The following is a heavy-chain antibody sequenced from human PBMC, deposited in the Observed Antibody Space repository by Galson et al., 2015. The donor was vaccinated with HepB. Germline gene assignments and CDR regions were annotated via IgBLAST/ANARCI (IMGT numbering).Heavy chain of an antibody. Sequence: QVQLQESGPGLVKPSETLSLTCTVSGGSISSYYWSWIRQPPGKGLEWIGYMFYGGSTNYNPSLKSRVTISVDTSKTKFSLNLYSVTAADTAVYYCARGGGAGSFEYWGAVDIWGQGTMVTVSS. CDR1: GGSISSYY. CDR2: MFYGGST. V-gene: IGHV4-59*08. D-gene: IGHD3-10*01. J-gene: IGHJ3*02. CDR3: ARGGGAGSFEYWGAVDI.